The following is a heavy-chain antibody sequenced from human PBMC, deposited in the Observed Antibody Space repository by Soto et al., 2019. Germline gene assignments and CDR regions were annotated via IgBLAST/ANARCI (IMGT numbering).Heavy chain of an antibody. J-gene: IGHJ4*02. V-gene: IGHV4-59*01. CDR1: GGSISSYY. CDR2: IYYSGST. D-gene: IGHD5-18*01. CDR3: ARQFEEQLWTHYFDY. Sequence: QVQLQESGPGLVKPSETLSLTCTVSGGSISSYYWSWIRQPPGKGLEWIGYIYYSGSTNYNPSLTSRSTISVDTSKNQVSLKLSAVTAADTAVYYCARQFEEQLWTHYFDYCGQGTLVTVSS.